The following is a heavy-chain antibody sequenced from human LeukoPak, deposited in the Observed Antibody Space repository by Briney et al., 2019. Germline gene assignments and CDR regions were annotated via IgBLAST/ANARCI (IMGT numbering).Heavy chain of an antibody. Sequence: PSETLSLTCTVSGGPINSYYWSWIRQPPGKELEWIGYIYYSGSTNYNPSLKSRVTISIDTSKNQFSLKLSSVTAADAAVYYCARQRSGWYPDYWGQGTLVTVSS. CDR3: ARQRSGWYPDY. CDR2: IYYSGST. D-gene: IGHD6-19*01. V-gene: IGHV4-59*08. J-gene: IGHJ4*02. CDR1: GGPINSYY.